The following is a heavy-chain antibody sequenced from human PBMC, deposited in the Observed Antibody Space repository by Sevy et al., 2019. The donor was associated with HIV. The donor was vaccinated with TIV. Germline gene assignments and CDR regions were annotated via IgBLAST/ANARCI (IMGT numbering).Heavy chain of an antibody. CDR3: ARDQGFGESSWFDP. D-gene: IGHD3-10*01. CDR2: ISSSGSTI. J-gene: IGHJ5*02. V-gene: IGHV3-48*03. Sequence: GGSLRLSCAASGFTFSSYEMNWVRQAPGKGLEWVSYISSSGSTIYYADSVKGRFTISRDNAKNSLYLQMSSLRAEDTAFYYCARDQGFGESSWFDPWGQGTLVTVSS. CDR1: GFTFSSYE.